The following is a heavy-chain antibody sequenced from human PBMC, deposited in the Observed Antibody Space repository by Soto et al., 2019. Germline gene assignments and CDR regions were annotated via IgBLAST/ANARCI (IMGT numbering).Heavy chain of an antibody. V-gene: IGHV3-66*01. D-gene: IGHD6-13*01. CDR1: GFSVSSNY. J-gene: IGHJ4*02. CDR2: LYSGGDT. Sequence: EVQLVESGGGLVQPGGSLSLSCVVSGFSVSSNYMSWVRQAPGKGLEWVSVLYSGGDTVYADSVKGRFTISRDNSKNTLYLQMSSLRVVDTAVYYCARGAGVASTGTGSFDYWGQGTLVTVSS. CDR3: ARGAGVASTGTGSFDY.